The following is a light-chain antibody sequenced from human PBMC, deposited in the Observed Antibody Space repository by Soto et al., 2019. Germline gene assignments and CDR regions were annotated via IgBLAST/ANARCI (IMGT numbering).Light chain of an antibody. J-gene: IGKJ2*01. CDR2: GTS. CDR1: QIINSNS. CDR3: QQYVGVPVMYT. V-gene: IGKV3-20*01. Sequence: EIVLTQSPGTLSLSPGQRATLSCRASQIINSNSFAWYQQKPGQAPRLLIHGTSNRASGLPDRFSGGGSGTDFTLTISRLEPEDFVVYYCQQYVGVPVMYTFGQGTRLEIK.